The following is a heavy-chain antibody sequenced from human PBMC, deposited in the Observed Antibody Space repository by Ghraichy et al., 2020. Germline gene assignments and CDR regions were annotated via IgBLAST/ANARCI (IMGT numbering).Heavy chain of an antibody. J-gene: IGHJ6*02. V-gene: IGHV3-73*01. CDR1: GFTFSGSA. Sequence: GGSLRLSCAASGFTFSGSAMHWVRQASGKGLEWVGRIRSKANSYATAYAASVKGRFTISRDDSKNTAYLQMNSLKTEDTAVYYCTRQSPAAEDVYYYGMDVWGQGTTVTVSS. CDR2: IRSKANSYAT. CDR3: TRQSPAAEDVYYYGMDV. D-gene: IGHD6-13*01.